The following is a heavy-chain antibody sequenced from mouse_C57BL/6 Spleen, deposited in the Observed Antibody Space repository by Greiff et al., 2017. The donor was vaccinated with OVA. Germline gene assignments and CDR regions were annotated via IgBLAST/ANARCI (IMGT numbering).Heavy chain of an antibody. J-gene: IGHJ4*01. CDR3: ARRGISYGSDAMDY. CDR2: ISSGGSYT. V-gene: IGHV5-6*02. D-gene: IGHD1-1*01. CDR1: GFTFSSYG. Sequence: EVKLVESGGDLVKPGGSLKLSCAASGFTFSSYGLSWVRQTPDKRLEWVATISSGGSYTYYPDSVKGRFTISRDNAKNTLYLQMSSLKSEDTAMYYCARRGISYGSDAMDYWGQGTSVTVSS.